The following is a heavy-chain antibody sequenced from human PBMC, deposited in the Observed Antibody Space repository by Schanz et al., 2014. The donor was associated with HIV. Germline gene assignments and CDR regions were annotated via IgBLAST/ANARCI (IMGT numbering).Heavy chain of an antibody. V-gene: IGHV3-23*04. J-gene: IGHJ6*02. CDR3: AKVATWDYYGMDV. CDR2: ISGGGGST. Sequence: VQLVESGGGLVKPGGSLRLSCAASGFTFSDYYMSWIRQAPGKGLEWVSAISGGGGSTYYADSVKGRFTISRDSSRNTLYLQMNSLRAEDTAVYYCAKVATWDYYGMDVWGQGTTVTVSS. CDR1: GFTFSDYY.